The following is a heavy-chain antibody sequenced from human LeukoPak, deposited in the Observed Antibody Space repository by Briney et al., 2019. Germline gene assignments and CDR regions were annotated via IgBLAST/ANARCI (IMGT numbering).Heavy chain of an antibody. D-gene: IGHD3-16*02. J-gene: IGHJ4*02. CDR2: INHSGRT. CDR3: ARGRGSRNYDYVWGSYRPFSYFDY. V-gene: IGHV4-34*01. Sequence: SETLSLTCAVYGGPFSGYYWSWIRQPPGKGLEWIGEINHSGRTNYNPSLKSRVTISVDTSKNQFSLKLSSVTAADTAVYYCARGRGSRNYDYVWGSYRPFSYFDYWGQGTLVTVSS. CDR1: GGPFSGYY.